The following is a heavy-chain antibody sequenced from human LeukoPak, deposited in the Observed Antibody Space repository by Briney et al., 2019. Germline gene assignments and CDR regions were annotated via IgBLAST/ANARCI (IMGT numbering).Heavy chain of an antibody. Sequence: TGGSLRLSCAASGFTFSDYYMSWIRQAPGKGLEWVSYISSSGSTIYYADSVKGRFTISRDNAKNSLFLQMNSLRVEDTAVYYCARPTRDYYYYYMDVWGKGTTVTISS. J-gene: IGHJ6*03. CDR3: ARPTRDYYYYYMDV. CDR1: GFTFSDYY. V-gene: IGHV3-11*01. CDR2: ISSSGSTI.